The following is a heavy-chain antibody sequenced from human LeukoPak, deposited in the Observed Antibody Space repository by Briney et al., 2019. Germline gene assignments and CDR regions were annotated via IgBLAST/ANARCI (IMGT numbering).Heavy chain of an antibody. CDR2: ISAYNGNT. D-gene: IGHD1-26*01. CDR3: ASSPLYSGSYYFDY. V-gene: IGHV1-18*01. J-gene: IGHJ4*02. CDR1: GYTFTSYG. Sequence: ASVKVSCKASGYTFTSYGISWVRQAPGQGLEWMGWISAYNGNTNYAQKLQGRVTMTTDTSTSTAYMGLRSLRSDDTAVYYCASSPLYSGSYYFDYWGQGTLVTVSS.